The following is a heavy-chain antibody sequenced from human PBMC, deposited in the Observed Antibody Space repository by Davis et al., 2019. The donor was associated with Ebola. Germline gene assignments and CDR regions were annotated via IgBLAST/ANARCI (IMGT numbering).Heavy chain of an antibody. CDR3: ARVDGYNSLRLDAFDI. CDR2: INPSGGST. Sequence: ASVKVSCKASGYTFTSYYMHWVRQAPGQGLEWMGIINPSGGSTSYAQKFQGRVTMTRDMSTSTAYMELSSLRSEDTAVYYCARVDGYNSLRLDAFDIWGQGTMVTVSS. V-gene: IGHV1-46*01. CDR1: GYTFTSYY. D-gene: IGHD5-24*01. J-gene: IGHJ3*02.